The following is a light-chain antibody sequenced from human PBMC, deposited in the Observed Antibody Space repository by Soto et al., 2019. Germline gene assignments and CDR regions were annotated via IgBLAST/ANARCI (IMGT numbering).Light chain of an antibody. CDR3: MQALQTPLT. Sequence: DIVMTQSPLSLPVTPGEPASISCRSSQSLLHSNGYNYLDWFLQKPGQSPQLLIYLGSNRASGVPDRFSGSGSGTDFTLKISSVEAEDGGVYYCMQALQTPLTFGGGTKVEIK. CDR2: LGS. J-gene: IGKJ4*01. V-gene: IGKV2-28*01. CDR1: QSLLHSNGYNY.